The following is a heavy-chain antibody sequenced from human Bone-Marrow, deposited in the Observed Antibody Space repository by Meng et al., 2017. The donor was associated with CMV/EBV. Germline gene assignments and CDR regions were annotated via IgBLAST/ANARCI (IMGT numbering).Heavy chain of an antibody. V-gene: IGHV1-69*05. CDR3: AREFTGQQLVDY. Sequence: SVKVSCKASGGTFSSYAISWVRQAPGQGLEWMGGIIPIFGTANYAQKFQGRVTITTDESTSTAYMELSSLRSEDTAVYYCAREFTGQQLVDYWGQGTLVTVSS. D-gene: IGHD6-13*01. CDR2: IIPIFGTA. CDR1: GGTFSSYA. J-gene: IGHJ4*02.